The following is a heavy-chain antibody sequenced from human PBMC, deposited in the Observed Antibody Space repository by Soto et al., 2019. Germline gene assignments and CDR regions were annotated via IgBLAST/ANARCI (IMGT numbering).Heavy chain of an antibody. CDR3: AKDRPTSLMVVVVAATHYILNWFDP. CDR2: ISGSGGST. CDR1: GFTFSSYA. J-gene: IGHJ5*02. V-gene: IGHV3-23*01. D-gene: IGHD2-15*01. Sequence: GGSLRLSCAASGFTFSSYAMSWVRQAPGKGLEWVSAISGSGGSTYYADSVKGRFTISRDNSKNTLYLQMNSLRAEDTAVYYCAKDRPTSLMVVVVAATHYILNWFDPWGQGTLVTVSS.